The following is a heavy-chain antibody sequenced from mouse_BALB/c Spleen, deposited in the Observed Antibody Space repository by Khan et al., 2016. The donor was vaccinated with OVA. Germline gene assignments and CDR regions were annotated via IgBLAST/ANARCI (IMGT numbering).Heavy chain of an antibody. CDR2: VSFGSATI. V-gene: IGHV5-17*02. CDR1: GFTFSSFG. CDR3: TRGPSTTWYLDV. J-gene: IGHJ1*01. Sequence: EVELVESGGGLVQPGGSRKLSCAATGFTFSSFGMHWVRQAPEKGLEWVADVSFGSATIYYADTVQGRFTISRDNPKNTLFLQMTSLRSENTVINVCTRGPSTTWYLDVWGAGTTLTVSP. D-gene: IGHD2-10*02.